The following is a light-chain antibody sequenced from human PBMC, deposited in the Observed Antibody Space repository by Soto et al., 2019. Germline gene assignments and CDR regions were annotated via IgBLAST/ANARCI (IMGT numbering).Light chain of an antibody. CDR2: HAS. J-gene: IGKJ4*01. CDR3: QQLRMYPST. CDR1: QNINDW. Sequence: DIQMTQSPSTLSASVGDRVTITCRASQNINDWLAWYQQKPGKAPNLLIYHASNLESGVPSRFSGSGSGTEFTLTITSLQAEDFATYYCQQLRMYPSTFGGGTKVDI. V-gene: IGKV1-5*01.